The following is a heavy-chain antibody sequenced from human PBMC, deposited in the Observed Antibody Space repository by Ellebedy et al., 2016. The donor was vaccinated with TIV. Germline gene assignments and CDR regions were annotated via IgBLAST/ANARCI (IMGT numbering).Heavy chain of an antibody. Sequence: PGGSLRLSCAASGFTFSSYAMSWVRQAPGKGLEWVSTMSGSGGNTYHADSVKGRFTISKDFSTNTLYLQMNSLRAEDTAVYYCAKSGLNALRYSDYWGQGTLVTVSS. CDR3: AKSGLNALRYSDY. D-gene: IGHD1-1*01. CDR2: MSGSGGNT. V-gene: IGHV3-23*01. J-gene: IGHJ4*02. CDR1: GFTFSSYA.